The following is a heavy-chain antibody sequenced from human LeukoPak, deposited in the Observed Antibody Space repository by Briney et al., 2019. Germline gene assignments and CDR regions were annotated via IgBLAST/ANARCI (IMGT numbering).Heavy chain of an antibody. D-gene: IGHD1-26*01. CDR2: IYYSGST. J-gene: IGHJ4*02. CDR3: AREAVGAYFDY. V-gene: IGHV4-59*01. CDR1: GGSISSYY. Sequence: TSETLSLTCTVSGGSISSYYWSWIRQPPGKGLEWIGYIYYSGSTNYNPSLKSRVTISVDTSKNQFSLKLSSVTAADTAVYYCAREAVGAYFDYWGQGTLVTVSP.